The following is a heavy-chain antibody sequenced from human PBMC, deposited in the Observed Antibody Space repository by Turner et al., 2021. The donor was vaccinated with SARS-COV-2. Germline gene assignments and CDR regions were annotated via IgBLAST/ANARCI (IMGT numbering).Heavy chain of an antibody. J-gene: IGHJ5*02. CDR2: IKHSGST. V-gene: IGHV4-34*01. D-gene: IGHD6-19*01. CDR1: GGSFSGYY. CDR3: AIKLWYISGWYAVDP. Sequence: QVQLQQWGAGLLKPSETLSLTCAVYGGSFSGYYWSWIRQPPWKGLEWIGEIKHSGSTNYNPSLKSRVTISVDTSKNQFSLKLSSVTAADTAVYYCAIKLWYISGWYAVDPWGQGTLVTVSS.